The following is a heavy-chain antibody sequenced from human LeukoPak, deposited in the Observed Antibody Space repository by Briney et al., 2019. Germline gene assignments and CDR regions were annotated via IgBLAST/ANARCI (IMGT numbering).Heavy chain of an antibody. CDR2: ISSSSNTI. CDR3: AREMPYSGYDYRGDY. V-gene: IGHV3-48*04. CDR1: GFTFRSYS. D-gene: IGHD5-12*01. Sequence: GGSLRLSCAASGFTFRSYSMNWVRQAPGKGLEWVSYISSSSNTIYYADSVKGRFTISRDNAKNSLFLQMNSLRAEDTAVYYCAREMPYSGYDYRGDYWGQGTLVTVSS. J-gene: IGHJ4*02.